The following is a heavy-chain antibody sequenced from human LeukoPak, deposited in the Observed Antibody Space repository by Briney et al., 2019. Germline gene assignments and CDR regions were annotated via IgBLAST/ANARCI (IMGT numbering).Heavy chain of an antibody. Sequence: GGSLRLACAASGFSYSSYCINSLRQAPGKGPEWVSFISSGGMSTDYAASVQGRFTISRDNSEDSLFLQLNSLRADDTAVYYCARAGGTSTFNWFDRWRRGTLVTVSS. CDR2: ISSGGMST. CDR3: ARAGGTSTFNWFDR. V-gene: IGHV3-21*01. J-gene: IGHJ5*02. CDR1: GFSYSSYC. D-gene: IGHD2-15*01.